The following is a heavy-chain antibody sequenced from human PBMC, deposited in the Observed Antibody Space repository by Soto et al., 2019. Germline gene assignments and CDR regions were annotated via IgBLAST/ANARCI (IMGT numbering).Heavy chain of an antibody. CDR2: IYYSGST. J-gene: IGHJ5*02. D-gene: IGHD3-10*01. CDR3: ARDGWGTMVRGVNWFDP. V-gene: IGHV4-31*01. CDR1: GGSISSGGYY. Sequence: QVQLQESGPGLVKPSQTLSLTCTVSGGSISSGGYYWSWIRPHPGKGLEWIGYIYYSGSTYYNPSLKSQVTISVDTSKNQSSLKLSSVTAADTAVYYCARDGWGTMVRGVNWFDPWGQGTLVTVSS.